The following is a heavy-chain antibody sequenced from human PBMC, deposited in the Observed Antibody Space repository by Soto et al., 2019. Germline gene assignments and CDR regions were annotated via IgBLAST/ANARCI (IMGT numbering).Heavy chain of an antibody. CDR2: ISGSGGST. Sequence: GGSLRLSCAASGFTFSSYAMIWVRQAPGKGLEWVSAISGSGGSTYYADSVKGRFTISRDNSKNTLYLQMNSLRAEDTAVYYCAKPQYYDFWSGSSPYNWFDPWGQGTLVTVSS. CDR3: AKPQYYDFWSGSSPYNWFDP. CDR1: GFTFSSYA. D-gene: IGHD3-3*01. V-gene: IGHV3-23*01. J-gene: IGHJ5*02.